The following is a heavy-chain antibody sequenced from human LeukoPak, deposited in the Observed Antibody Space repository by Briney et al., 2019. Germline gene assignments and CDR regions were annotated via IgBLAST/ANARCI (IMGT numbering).Heavy chain of an antibody. Sequence: GGSLRLSCAASGFTVSIYAMSWVRQAPGKGLEWVSAICGSGGTTYYAASVKGRFTTSRDNSKNTQRLQMSSVREENTALCYSAKDRDRYDPYFFNYWGQGTLVTVSS. CDR2: ICGSGGTT. D-gene: IGHD5-24*01. J-gene: IGHJ4*02. CDR3: AKDRDRYDPYFFNY. CDR1: GFTVSIYA. V-gene: IGHV3-23*01.